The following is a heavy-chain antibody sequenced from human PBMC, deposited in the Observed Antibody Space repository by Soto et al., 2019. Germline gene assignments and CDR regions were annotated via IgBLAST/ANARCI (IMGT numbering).Heavy chain of an antibody. V-gene: IGHV1-8*01. CDR2: VNPNSGNT. CDR1: GYTFTNYD. CDR3: ARGRRANFAP. D-gene: IGHD6-25*01. J-gene: IGHJ5*02. Sequence: ASVKVSCKTSGYTFTNYDIMWVRRVAGQGLEWMGWVNPNSGNTGYAQKFQDRVTMTRDRFISTAYMELRSLTYEDTAVYYCARGRRANFAPWGQGTWVTVSS.